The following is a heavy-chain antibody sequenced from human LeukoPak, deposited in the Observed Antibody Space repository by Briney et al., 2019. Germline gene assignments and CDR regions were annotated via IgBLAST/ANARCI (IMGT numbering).Heavy chain of an antibody. CDR2: IENSGSP. D-gene: IGHD3-22*01. Sequence: KPSETLSLTCTVSGGSISNHYCSWIRQPPGKGLEWIGYIENSGSPTYNPSLKSRVTISADTSRNQFSLKLSSVTSADTAVYYCARYMIDWGSYDAFDIWGQGTMVTVSS. CDR3: ARYMIDWGSYDAFDI. J-gene: IGHJ3*02. CDR1: GGSISNHY. V-gene: IGHV4-59*11.